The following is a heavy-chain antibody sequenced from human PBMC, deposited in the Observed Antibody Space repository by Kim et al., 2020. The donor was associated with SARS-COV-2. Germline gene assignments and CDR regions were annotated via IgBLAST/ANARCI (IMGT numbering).Heavy chain of an antibody. D-gene: IGHD2-2*01. V-gene: IGHV1-18*04. CDR2: ISGYNGHT. Sequence: ASVKVSCKASGFTFTDYFFTWVRQAPGQGLEWMGYISGYNGHTRYAQKLQDSLILTTDTSTSTAYMELRSLRSDDTAVYYCARQYMSNAYVDQWGQGTLV. CDR3: ARQYMSNAYVDQ. J-gene: IGHJ4*02. CDR1: GFTFTDYF.